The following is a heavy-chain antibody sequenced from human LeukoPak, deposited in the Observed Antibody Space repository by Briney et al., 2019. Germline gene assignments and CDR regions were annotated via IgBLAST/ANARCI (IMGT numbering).Heavy chain of an antibody. V-gene: IGHV1-69*05. J-gene: IGHJ6*03. CDR3: ATRGMQEVTYYYYYMDG. CDR1: GHTFSSYA. D-gene: IGHD2-15*01. Sequence: SEKVSCKASGHTFSSYAISWARQAPGQGLVWMGRNLPIFGTANYAQKFHGRVTITTDESTSTAYMDLSSLRSEDTAVYYCATRGMQEVTYYYYYMDGWGKGTTVTVSS. CDR2: NLPIFGTA.